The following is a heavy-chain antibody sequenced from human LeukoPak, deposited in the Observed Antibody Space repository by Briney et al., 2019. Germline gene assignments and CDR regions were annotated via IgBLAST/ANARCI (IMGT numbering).Heavy chain of an antibody. J-gene: IGHJ4*02. CDR1: GFTFSSYS. CDR2: ISSSSSYI. CDR3: ARGVNVRGSSDYFDY. D-gene: IGHD3-10*02. V-gene: IGHV3-21*01. Sequence: PGGSLRLSCAASGFTFSSYSMNWVRQAPGKGLEWVSSISSSSSYIYYADSVKGRFTISRDNAKNSLYLQMNSLRAEDTAVYYCARGVNVRGSSDYFDYWGQGTLVTVSS.